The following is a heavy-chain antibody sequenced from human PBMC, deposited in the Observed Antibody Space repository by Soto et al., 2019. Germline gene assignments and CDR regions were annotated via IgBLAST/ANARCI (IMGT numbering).Heavy chain of an antibody. CDR2: TSNYRGNT. CDR3: ARGTGELAF. CDR1: GYTFANFA. V-gene: IGHV1-18*04. J-gene: IGHJ4*02. D-gene: IGHD7-27*01. Sequence: QIQLVQSGAEVKKPGASVRVACKASGYTFANFAITWVRQAPGQGLEWMGWTSNYRGNTHYAQKVQGRVSMTTDPSTNTAYMELRSLRSDDTAVYYCARGTGELAFLGQGTLVIVSS.